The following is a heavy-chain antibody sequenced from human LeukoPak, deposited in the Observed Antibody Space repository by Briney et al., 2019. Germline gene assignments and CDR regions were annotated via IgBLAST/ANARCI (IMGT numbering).Heavy chain of an antibody. CDR1: GFTFSSYS. V-gene: IGHV3-48*04. D-gene: IGHD1-26*01. Sequence: GGALRLSCAASGFTFSSYSMNWVRQAPGKGLEWVSFISSSSSTIYYADSVKGRFTISRDNAKNSLYLQMNSLRAEDTAVYYCARDRGGSYSAIDYWGQGTLVTVSS. CDR3: ARDRGGSYSAIDY. J-gene: IGHJ4*02. CDR2: ISSSSSTI.